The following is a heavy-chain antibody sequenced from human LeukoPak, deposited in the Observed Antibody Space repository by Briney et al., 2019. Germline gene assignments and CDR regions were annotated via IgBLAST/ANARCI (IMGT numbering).Heavy chain of an antibody. J-gene: IGHJ4*02. CDR3: ARGWSFDY. D-gene: IGHD6-13*01. Sequence: PGGSLRLSCAASGFTISNYWMHWVRQAPGKGLVWVSRSNSDGSSISYADSVKGRFTISRDIAKNTLYLQMNSLRDEDTGVYYCARGWSFDYWGQGTLVTVSS. V-gene: IGHV3-74*01. CDR1: GFTISNYW. CDR2: SNSDGSSI.